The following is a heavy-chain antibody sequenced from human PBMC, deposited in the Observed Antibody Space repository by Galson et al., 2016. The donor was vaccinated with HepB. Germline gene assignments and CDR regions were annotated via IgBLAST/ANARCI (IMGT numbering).Heavy chain of an antibody. Sequence: SETLSLTCTVSGGSISTYYWSRIRQPPGKGLEWIGYVYWRGSTNYNPSLKSRLTLSVDTSRNQFPMKLSSVTAADTAVYYCARDGYNDTGLTDYYYGMDVWGQGTTVTVSS. J-gene: IGHJ6*02. CDR3: ARDGYNDTGLTDYYYGMDV. CDR1: GGSISTYY. CDR2: VYWRGST. V-gene: IGHV4-59*01. D-gene: IGHD5-24*01.